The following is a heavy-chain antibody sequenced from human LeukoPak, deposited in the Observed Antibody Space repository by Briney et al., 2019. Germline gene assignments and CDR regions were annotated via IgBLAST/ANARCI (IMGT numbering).Heavy chain of an antibody. J-gene: IGHJ4*02. Sequence: GGSLRLSCAASGFTFSSYAMHWVRQAPGKGLEWVAVISYDGSNKYYADSVKGRFTISRDNSKNTLYLQMNSLRAEDTAVYYCARDRGDSSSSGYWGQGTLVTVSS. CDR2: ISYDGSNK. D-gene: IGHD6-13*01. CDR3: ARDRGDSSSSGY. CDR1: GFTFSSYA. V-gene: IGHV3-30-3*01.